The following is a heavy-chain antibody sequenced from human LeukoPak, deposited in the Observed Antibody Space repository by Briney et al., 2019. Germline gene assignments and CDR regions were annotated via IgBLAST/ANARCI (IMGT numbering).Heavy chain of an antibody. V-gene: IGHV4-59*01. D-gene: IGHD3-22*01. CDR2: VDHTGST. J-gene: IGHJ5*02. CDR1: DDSITMYY. CDR3: ARVDDSSGYYLGNWFDP. Sequence: PSETLSLTCTVSDDSITMYYWTWIRQPPGKGLEWIGYVDHTGSTKFNPSLNGRVSISRDTSNNFFSLRLRSVTAADTAVYFCARVDDSSGYYLGNWFDPWGQGTLVTVSS.